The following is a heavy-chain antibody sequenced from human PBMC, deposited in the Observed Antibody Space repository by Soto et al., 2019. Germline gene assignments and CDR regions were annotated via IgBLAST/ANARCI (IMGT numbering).Heavy chain of an antibody. V-gene: IGHV2-5*02. J-gene: IGHJ5*02. Sequence: QIPLKESGPTLVKPTQTLTLTCTFSGSSLTTRGVGVGWIRQPPGKALECLALIYWDDDKRYSPSLQSRLSITKDTSKNQVVLTMTNVDPVDTATYYCAHSPNYYQYDWFDPWGQGTLVSVSS. CDR2: IYWDDDK. CDR1: GSSLTTRGVG. CDR3: AHSPNYYQYDWFDP. D-gene: IGHD3-16*01.